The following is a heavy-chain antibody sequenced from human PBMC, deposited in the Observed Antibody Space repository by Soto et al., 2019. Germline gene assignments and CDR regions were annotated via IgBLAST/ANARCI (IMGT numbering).Heavy chain of an antibody. D-gene: IGHD6-19*01. CDR3: AKTTDGWFSAFEI. CDR1: GFTFSSYA. J-gene: IGHJ3*02. CDR2: ISGSGTTA. Sequence: PGGFLRLSCAASGFTFSSYAISWVRQAPGKGLEWVSAISGSGTTAYYADSVKGRFIFSRDNPKNTMYLQMNSLRAEDTAVYFCAKTTDGWFSAFEIWGQGTVVTVSS. V-gene: IGHV3-23*01.